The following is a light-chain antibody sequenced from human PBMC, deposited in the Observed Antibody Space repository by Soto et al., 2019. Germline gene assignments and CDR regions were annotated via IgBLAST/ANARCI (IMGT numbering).Light chain of an antibody. V-gene: IGKV3-20*01. J-gene: IGKJ1*01. CDR2: GAT. CDR1: QSVNSRY. CDR3: HHYGSSPQT. Sequence: EIVLTQSPGTLSLSPGERATLSCRASQSVNSRYLAWYQQKPGQAPRLLIYGATTRATGIPDRFSGSGSGTDFTLTVSRLEPEDFAVYYCHHYGSSPQTFGQGTKVEIK.